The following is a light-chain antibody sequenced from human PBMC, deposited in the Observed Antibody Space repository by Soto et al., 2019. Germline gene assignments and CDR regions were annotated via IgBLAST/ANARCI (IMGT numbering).Light chain of an antibody. CDR2: RNN. CDR1: SSNIESNY. Sequence: QPVLTQPPSASGTPGQRVTISCSGRSSNIESNYVYWYQQFPGTAPKLLIYRNNQRPSGVPDRFSGSKTGTSASLAISGLRSEDEADYHCATWDDSLSGPVFGGGTKLTVL. J-gene: IGLJ2*01. V-gene: IGLV1-47*01. CDR3: ATWDDSLSGPV.